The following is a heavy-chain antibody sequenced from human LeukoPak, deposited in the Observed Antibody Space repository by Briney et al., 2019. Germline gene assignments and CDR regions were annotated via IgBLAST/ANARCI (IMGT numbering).Heavy chain of an antibody. V-gene: IGHV3-23*01. CDR3: AKSGPLLYYYYGMDV. Sequence: GGSLRLSCAASGFTFSSYAMSWVRQAPGKGLEWVSAISGSGGSTNYADSVKGRFTISRDNSKNTLYLQMNSLRAEDTAVYYCAKSGPLLYYYYGMDVWGQGTTVTVSS. D-gene: IGHD3-10*01. J-gene: IGHJ6*02. CDR1: GFTFSSYA. CDR2: ISGSGGST.